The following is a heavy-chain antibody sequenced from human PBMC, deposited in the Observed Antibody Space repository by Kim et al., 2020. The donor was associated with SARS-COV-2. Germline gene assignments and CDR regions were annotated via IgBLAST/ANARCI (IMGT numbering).Heavy chain of an antibody. V-gene: IGHV1-69*13. CDR3: ARGGRYYYDSSGYYWPYYFDY. CDR2: IIPIFGTA. Sequence: SVKVSCKASGGTFSSYAISWVRQAPGQGLEWMGGIIPIFGTANYAQKFQGRVTITADESTSTAYMELSSLRSEDTAVYYCARGGRYYYDSSGYYWPYYFDYWGQGTLVTVSS. CDR1: GGTFSSYA. D-gene: IGHD3-22*01. J-gene: IGHJ4*02.